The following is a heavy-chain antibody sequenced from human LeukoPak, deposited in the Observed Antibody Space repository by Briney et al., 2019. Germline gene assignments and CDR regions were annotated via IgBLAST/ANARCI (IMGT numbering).Heavy chain of an antibody. CDR1: GFTFSSYA. Sequence: PGGSLRLSCAASGFTFSSYAMSWVRQAPGKGLEWVSTVSGSGGTTYYVDSVKGRFTISRDNSKNTLYLQMNSLRAEDTAVYYCAKGPMVITNNWFDPWGQGTQVTVSS. J-gene: IGHJ5*02. D-gene: IGHD3-22*01. CDR2: VSGSGGTT. CDR3: AKGPMVITNNWFDP. V-gene: IGHV3-23*01.